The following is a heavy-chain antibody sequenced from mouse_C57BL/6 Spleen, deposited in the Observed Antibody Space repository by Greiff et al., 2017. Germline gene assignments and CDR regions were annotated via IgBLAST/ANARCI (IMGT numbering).Heavy chain of an antibody. D-gene: IGHD1-1*01. J-gene: IGHJ2*01. CDR3: ARDEGYYYGSSPYYFDD. V-gene: IGHV5-4*01. CDR1: GFTFSSYA. Sequence: EVQGVESGGGLVKPGGSLKLSCAASGFTFSSYAMSWVRQTPEKRLEWVATISDGGSYTYYQDNVKGRFTIARDKAKNNLYLQMSHMKSEDAAMYYYARDEGYYYGSSPYYFDDWGQGTTRTVSS. CDR2: ISDGGSYT.